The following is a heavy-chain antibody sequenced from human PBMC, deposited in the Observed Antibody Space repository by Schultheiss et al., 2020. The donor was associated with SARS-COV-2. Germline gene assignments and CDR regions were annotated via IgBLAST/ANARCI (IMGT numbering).Heavy chain of an antibody. CDR2: IYYSGST. Sequence: SETLSLTCTVSGGSISSYYWAWIRQSPGKGLEWIGYIYYSGSTYYNPSLKSRVTISADTSKNQFSLKLTSVTATDTAVYYCARDAGLTPTGGRGMDVWGQGTTVTVSS. CDR3: ARDAGLTPTGGRGMDV. D-gene: IGHD3-16*01. J-gene: IGHJ6*02. V-gene: IGHV4-4*08. CDR1: GGSISSYY.